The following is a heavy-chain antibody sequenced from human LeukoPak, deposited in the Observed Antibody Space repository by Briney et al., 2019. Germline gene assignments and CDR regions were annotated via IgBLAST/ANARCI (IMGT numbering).Heavy chain of an antibody. J-gene: IGHJ4*02. CDR1: GFTFSSYA. Sequence: GGSLRLSCAASGFTFSSYAMSWVRQAPGKGLEWVSAISGSGGSTYYADSVKGRFTISRDNSKNTLYLQMNSLRAEDTAVYYCAKSPRGPSWLGVASWGQGPLVTVSS. CDR2: ISGSGGST. D-gene: IGHD5-12*01. CDR3: AKSPRGPSWLGVAS. V-gene: IGHV3-23*01.